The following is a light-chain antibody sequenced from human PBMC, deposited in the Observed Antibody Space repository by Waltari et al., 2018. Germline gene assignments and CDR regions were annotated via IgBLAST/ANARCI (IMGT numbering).Light chain of an antibody. V-gene: IGLV3-21*02. CDR2: DDS. CDR3: QVWDSSSDHPV. CDR1: NIGSKI. J-gene: IGLJ2*01. Sequence: SYVLTQPPSFSVAPRQTARITCGRHNIGSKIVHLSKQKPGQSPVRVVYDDSDRPSGIPERFSGSNSGNTATLTISRVEAGDEADYYCQVWDSSSDHPVFGGGTKLTVL.